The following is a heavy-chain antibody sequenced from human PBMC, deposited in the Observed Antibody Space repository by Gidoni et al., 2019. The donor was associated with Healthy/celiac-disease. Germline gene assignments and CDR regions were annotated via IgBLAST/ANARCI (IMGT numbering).Heavy chain of an antibody. Sequence: QVQLQASGPGLVKPSETLSLTCTVSGGSISSYYWSWIRQPPGKGLEWSGYIYYSGSTNYNPSLKSRVTISVDTSKNQFSLKLSSVTAADTAVYYCARTEYSSSLYFQHWGQGTLVTVSS. CDR3: ARTEYSSSLYFQH. CDR1: GGSISSYY. J-gene: IGHJ1*01. CDR2: IYYSGST. V-gene: IGHV4-59*01. D-gene: IGHD6-6*01.